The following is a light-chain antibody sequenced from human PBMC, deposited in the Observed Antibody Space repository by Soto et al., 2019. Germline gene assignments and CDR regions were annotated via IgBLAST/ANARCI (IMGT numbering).Light chain of an antibody. CDR2: YGS. CDR1: QDIGRY. V-gene: IGKV1-17*03. Sequence: DIQMTQSPSAMSASVGDRVSITCRASQDIGRYLVWFQQKPGKAPKRLIFYGSTLQDGVPSRFRGSGSGTEFTLTMSTQQPEDFATYYCLHHKGYPPYTFGQGKRLEIK. CDR3: LHHKGYPPYT. J-gene: IGKJ2*01.